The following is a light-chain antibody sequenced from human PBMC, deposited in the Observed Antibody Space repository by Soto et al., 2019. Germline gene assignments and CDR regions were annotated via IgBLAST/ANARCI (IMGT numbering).Light chain of an antibody. CDR3: QQYGSSPPIT. CDR1: QSVSSSY. V-gene: IGKV3-20*01. Sequence: IVLTQSPGTLSLTPGERATLSCRASQSVSSSYLAWYQQKPGQAPRLLIYGASTRATGIPARFSGSGSGTEFTLTISSLQSEDFAVYYCQQYGSSPPITFSQGTRLEI. CDR2: GAS. J-gene: IGKJ5*01.